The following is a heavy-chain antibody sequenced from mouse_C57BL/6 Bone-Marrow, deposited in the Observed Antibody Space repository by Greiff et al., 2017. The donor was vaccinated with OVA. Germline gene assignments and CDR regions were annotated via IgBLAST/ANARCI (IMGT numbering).Heavy chain of an antibody. CDR2: IRNKANGYTT. Sequence: DVKLVESGGGLVQPGGSLSLSCAASGFTFTDYYMSWVRQPPGKALEWLGFIRNKANGYTTAYSASVKGRFTISRDNSHSILYLQMNALRAEDSATYYCARYALYSCLVPYYFDYWGQGTTLTVSS. CDR3: ARYALYSCLVPYYFDY. V-gene: IGHV7-3*01. CDR1: GFTFTDYY. J-gene: IGHJ2*01. D-gene: IGHD2-12*01.